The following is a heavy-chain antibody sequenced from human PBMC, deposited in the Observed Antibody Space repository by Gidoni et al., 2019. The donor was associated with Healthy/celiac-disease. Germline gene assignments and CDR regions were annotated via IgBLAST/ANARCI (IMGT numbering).Heavy chain of an antibody. V-gene: IGHV3-33*01. CDR3: ARAPTLAGEGMDV. CDR2: IWYDGSNK. J-gene: IGHJ6*02. Sequence: QVQLVESGGGVVQPGRSLRLSCAASGFTFSSYGMHWVRQAPGKGLEWVAVIWYDGSNKYYADSVKGRFTISRDNSKNTLYLQMNSLRAEDTAVYYCARAPTLAGEGMDVWGQGTTVTVSS. D-gene: IGHD3-10*01. CDR1: GFTFSSYG.